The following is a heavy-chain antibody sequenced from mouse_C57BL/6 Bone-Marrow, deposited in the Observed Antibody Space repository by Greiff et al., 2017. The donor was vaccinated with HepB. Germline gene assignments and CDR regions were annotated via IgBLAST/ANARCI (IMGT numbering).Heavy chain of an antibody. CDR3: ARDYYGSSYWYFDV. CDR2: IDPNSGGT. Sequence: VQRVESGAELARPGASVKLSCKASGYTFTSYWMHWVKQRPGRGLEWIGRIDPNSGGTKYNEKFKSKATLTVDKPSSTAYMQLSSLTSEDSAVYYCARDYYGSSYWYFDVWGTGTTVTVSS. CDR1: GYTFTSYW. J-gene: IGHJ1*03. V-gene: IGHV1-72*01. D-gene: IGHD1-1*01.